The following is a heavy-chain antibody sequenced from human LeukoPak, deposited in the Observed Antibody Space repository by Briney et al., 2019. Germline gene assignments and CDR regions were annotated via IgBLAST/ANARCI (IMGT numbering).Heavy chain of an antibody. V-gene: IGHV4-30-4*01. J-gene: IGHJ6*02. CDR3: ARGAKLPDIVATIAKFYYYYGMDV. D-gene: IGHD5-12*01. CDR1: GGSISSGDYY. Sequence: SQTLSLTCTVSGGSISSGDYYWSWIRQPPGKGLEWIGYIYYSGSTYYNPSLKSRVTISVDTSKNQFSLKLSSETAADTAVYYCARGAKLPDIVATIAKFYYYYGMDVWGQGTTVTVSS. CDR2: IYYSGST.